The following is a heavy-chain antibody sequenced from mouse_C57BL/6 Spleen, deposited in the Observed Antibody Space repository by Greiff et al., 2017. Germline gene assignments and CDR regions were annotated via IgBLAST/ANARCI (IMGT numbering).Heavy chain of an antibody. V-gene: IGHV3-6*01. D-gene: IGHD2-1*01. J-gene: IGHJ1*03. CDR1: GYSITSGYY. CDR3: ARDFYGNYVPYWDFDV. CDR2: ISYDDSH. Sequence: ESGPGLVKPSQSLSLTCSVTGYSITSGYYWNWIRQFPGNKLEWMGYISYDDSHNYNPSLTNRISITRATSKYQFFLKLNSLTTEYTATYYCARDFYGNYVPYWDFDVWGTGTTVTVSS.